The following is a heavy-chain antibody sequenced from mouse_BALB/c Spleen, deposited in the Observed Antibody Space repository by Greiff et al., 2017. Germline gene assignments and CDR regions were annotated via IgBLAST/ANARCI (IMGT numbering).Heavy chain of an antibody. Sequence: DVHLVESGGGLVKPGGSLKLSCAASGFTFSSYAMSWVRQTPEKRLEWVATISSGGSYTYYPDSVKGRFTISRDNAKNTLYLQMSSLRSEDTAMYYCARHDFITTAHYFDYWGQGTTLTVSS. CDR2: ISSGGSYT. D-gene: IGHD1-2*01. CDR1: GFTFSSYA. CDR3: ARHDFITTAHYFDY. V-gene: IGHV5-9-3*01. J-gene: IGHJ2*01.